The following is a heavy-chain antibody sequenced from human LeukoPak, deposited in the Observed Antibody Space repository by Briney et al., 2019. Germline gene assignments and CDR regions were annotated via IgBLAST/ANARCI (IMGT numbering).Heavy chain of an antibody. CDR2: MNPNRGNK. CDR3: ARGMGSGSHFAAYYFDY. V-gene: IGHV1-8*01. CDR1: GYTFTRYD. Sequence: SVKVSCLASGYTFTRYDIQWVRPPTGQGLAWMEWMNPNRGNKGYAHKSQDRVTMTRNTSISTAYMELSSLRSEDPGVYYCARGMGSGSHFAAYYFDYWGQGTLVTVSS. J-gene: IGHJ4*02. D-gene: IGHD3-22*01.